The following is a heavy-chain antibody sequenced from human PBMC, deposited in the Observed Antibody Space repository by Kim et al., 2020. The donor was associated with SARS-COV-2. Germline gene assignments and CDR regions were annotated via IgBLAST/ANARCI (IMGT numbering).Heavy chain of an antibody. CDR2: SSK. Sequence: SSKAYAASVKGRFTISRDNAKNSLYLQMNSLRAEDTAVYYCARYFDAFDIWGQGTMVTVSS. J-gene: IGHJ3*02. V-gene: IGHV3-11*06. CDR3: ARYFDAFDI.